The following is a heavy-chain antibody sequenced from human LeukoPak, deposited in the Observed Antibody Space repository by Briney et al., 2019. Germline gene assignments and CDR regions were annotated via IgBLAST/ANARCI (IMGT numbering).Heavy chain of an antibody. CDR1: GFTFSDYY. Sequence: PGGSLRLSCAASGFTFSDYYMSWIRQAPGKGLEWVSYISSSGGTIYYADSVKGRFTISRDNAKNSLYLQMNSLRAEDTAVYYCARGSVYYDSNLDYYGMDVWGQGTTVTVSS. D-gene: IGHD3-22*01. V-gene: IGHV3-11*04. CDR3: ARGSVYYDSNLDYYGMDV. J-gene: IGHJ6*02. CDR2: ISSSGGTI.